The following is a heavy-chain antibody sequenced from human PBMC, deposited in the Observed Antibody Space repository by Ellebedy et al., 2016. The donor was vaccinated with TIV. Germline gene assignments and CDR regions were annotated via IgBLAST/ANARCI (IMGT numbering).Heavy chain of an antibody. J-gene: IGHJ4*02. Sequence: AASVKVSCKADGYKFTSYGISWVRQAPGQGLEWMGWISTNNSKTKYTQNLQGRVTMTTDTSTRTAYMEMRSLKYDDTAVYYWARDNFYFDFWGQGTLVTVSS. CDR2: ISTNNSKT. V-gene: IGHV1-18*04. CDR1: GYKFTSYG. D-gene: IGHD1-20*01. CDR3: ARDNFYFDF.